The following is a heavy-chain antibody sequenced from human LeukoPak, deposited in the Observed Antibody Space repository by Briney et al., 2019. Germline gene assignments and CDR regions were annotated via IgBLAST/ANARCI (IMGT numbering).Heavy chain of an antibody. V-gene: IGHV3-74*01. J-gene: IGHJ6*03. CDR1: GFTFSNYW. CDR2: INSDGSST. Sequence: GGSLRLSCAASGFTFSNYWMHWVRQAPGKGLVWVSRINSDGSSTIYADSVKGRVTISRDNAKNTLYLQMNSLRAEDTAVYYCARVSSGSYFGYYYYYMDVWGKGTTVTVSS. CDR3: ARVSSGSYFGYYYYYMDV. D-gene: IGHD1-26*01.